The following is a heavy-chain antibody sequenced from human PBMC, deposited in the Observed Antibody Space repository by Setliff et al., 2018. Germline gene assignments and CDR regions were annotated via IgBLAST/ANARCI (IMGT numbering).Heavy chain of an antibody. CDR2: INVANGNT. Sequence: ASVKVSCKASGYIFTNYVIQWVRQAPGQGLEWMGWINVANGNTRYSQKLQGRVTITMDTPATTVYMEVTSLRSEDTAVYYCVRVTSGRLDFDYWGQGTPVTVSS. CDR1: GYIFTNYV. CDR3: VRVTSGRLDFDY. J-gene: IGHJ4*02. V-gene: IGHV1-3*01. D-gene: IGHD6-19*01.